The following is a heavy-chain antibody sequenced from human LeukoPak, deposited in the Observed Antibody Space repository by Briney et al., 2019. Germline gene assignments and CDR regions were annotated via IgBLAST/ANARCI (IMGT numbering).Heavy chain of an antibody. Sequence: GGSLRLSCAASGFTFRSYWMSWVRQAPGKGLEWVANIKQDGSEKYYVDSVKGRFTISRDNARKSLYLQMNSLRAEDTAMYYCVSGYDSAFYWGQGTLVTVSS. V-gene: IGHV3-7*01. CDR2: IKQDGSEK. J-gene: IGHJ4*02. CDR3: VSGYDSAFY. CDR1: GFTFRSYW. D-gene: IGHD5-12*01.